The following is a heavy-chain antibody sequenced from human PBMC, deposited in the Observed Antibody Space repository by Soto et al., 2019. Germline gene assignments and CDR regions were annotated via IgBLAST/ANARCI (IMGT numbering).Heavy chain of an antibody. V-gene: IGHV4-38-2*01. D-gene: IGHD6-6*01. Sequence: PSETLSLTCAVSGYSISSGYYWGWIRQPPGKGLEWIGSIYHSGSTYYNPSLKSRVTISVDTSKNQFSLKLSSVTAADTTVYYCARGWYSSSNSNWFDPWGQGTLVTVSS. CDR3: ARGWYSSSNSNWFDP. CDR1: GYSISSGYY. CDR2: IYHSGST. J-gene: IGHJ5*02.